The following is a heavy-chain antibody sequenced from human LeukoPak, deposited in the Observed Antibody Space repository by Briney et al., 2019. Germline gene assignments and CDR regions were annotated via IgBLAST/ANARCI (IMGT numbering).Heavy chain of an antibody. CDR3: ARMAARAWAYYYYMDV. V-gene: IGHV7-4-1*02. D-gene: IGHD6-6*01. CDR2: INTNTGNP. CDR1: GYTFTSYA. J-gene: IGHJ6*03. Sequence: GESLKISCKASGYTFTSYAMNWVRQAPGQGPEWMGWINTNTGNPTYAQGFTGRFVFSLDTSVSTAYLQISSLKAEDTAVYYCARMAARAWAYYYYMDVWGKGTTVTVSS.